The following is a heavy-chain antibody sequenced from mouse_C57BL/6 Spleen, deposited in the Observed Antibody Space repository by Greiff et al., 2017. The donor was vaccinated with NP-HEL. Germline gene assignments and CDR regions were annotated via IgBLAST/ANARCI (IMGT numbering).Heavy chain of an antibody. J-gene: IGHJ2*01. D-gene: IGHD2-1*01. V-gene: IGHV1-39*01. CDR3: ARERVNAHYGNPFGY. Sequence: EVKLMESGPELVKPGASVKISCKASGYSFTDYNMNWVKQSNGKSLEWIGVINPNYGTTSYNQKFKGKATLTVDQSSSTAYMQLNSLTSEDSAVYYCARERVNAHYGNPFGYWGQGTTLTVSS. CDR2: INPNYGTT. CDR1: GYSFTDYN.